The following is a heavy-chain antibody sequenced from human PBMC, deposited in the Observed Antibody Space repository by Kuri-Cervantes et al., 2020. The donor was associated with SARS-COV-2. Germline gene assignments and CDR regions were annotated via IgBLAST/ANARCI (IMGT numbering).Heavy chain of an antibody. CDR3: ARCRRIAAASRWFDP. D-gene: IGHD6-13*01. CDR2: INHSGST. J-gene: IGHJ5*02. Sequence: GSLRLSGGVYGGSFSGYYWSWIRQPPGKGLEWIGEINHSGSTNYNPSLKSRVTISVDTSKNQFSLKLSSVTAADTAVYYCARCRRIAAASRWFDPWGQGTLVTVSS. V-gene: IGHV4-34*01. CDR1: GGSFSGYY.